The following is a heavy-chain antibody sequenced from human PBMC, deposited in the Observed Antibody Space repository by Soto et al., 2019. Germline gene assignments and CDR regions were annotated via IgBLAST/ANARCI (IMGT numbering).Heavy chain of an antibody. V-gene: IGHV4-59*08. CDR3: ARQSDPYGPGWDFYYLDV. D-gene: IGHD3-10*01. CDR1: GGSISSYF. J-gene: IGHJ6*03. Sequence: QVQLQESGPGLVKASETLSLTCTVAGGSISSYFWNWIRLPPGKGLEWIGYSHYSGNSNYNPSLTSRVTMTVDTSKTQFSLKLSSVTAADTAVYYLARQSDPYGPGWDFYYLDVWGKGTTVTVSS. CDR2: SHYSGNS.